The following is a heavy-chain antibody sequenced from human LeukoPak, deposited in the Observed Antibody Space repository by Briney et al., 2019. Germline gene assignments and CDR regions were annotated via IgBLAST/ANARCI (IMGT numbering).Heavy chain of an antibody. V-gene: IGHV1-69*05. Sequence: GASVKVSCKASGGTFSSHAISWVRQAPGQGLEWMGGIIPIFGTANYAQKFQGRVTITTDESTNTAYMELSSLRSEDTAVYYCARVAHMMTYIDYWGQGTLVTVSS. CDR3: ARVAHMMTYIDY. CDR1: GGTFSSHA. D-gene: IGHD3-16*01. J-gene: IGHJ4*02. CDR2: IIPIFGTA.